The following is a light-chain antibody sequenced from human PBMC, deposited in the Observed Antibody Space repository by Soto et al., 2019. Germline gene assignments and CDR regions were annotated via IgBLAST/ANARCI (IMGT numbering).Light chain of an antibody. V-gene: IGKV1-5*01. Sequence: DIQMTQSPSSLSASVGDRVTITCRASQSISSYLNWYQQKPGKAPNLLIFDASTLESGVPSRFSGSGSGTTFTLTISSLQSDDFATYYCLQYNGYYRTCGQGTKVDIK. CDR2: DAS. CDR1: QSISSY. CDR3: LQYNGYYRT. J-gene: IGKJ1*01.